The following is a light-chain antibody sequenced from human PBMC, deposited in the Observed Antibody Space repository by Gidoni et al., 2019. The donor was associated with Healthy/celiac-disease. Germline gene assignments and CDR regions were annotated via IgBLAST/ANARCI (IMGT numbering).Light chain of an antibody. Sequence: QSALPQPPSASGSPGHSVTISCTGTSSDVGGYNYVSWYQQHPGKAPKLMIYEVSKRPSGVPDRFSGSKSGNTVSLTVSGLQAEDEADYYCSSYEGSNNLVFGTGTKVTVL. CDR1: SSDVGGYNY. CDR2: EVS. V-gene: IGLV2-8*01. J-gene: IGLJ1*01. CDR3: SSYEGSNNLV.